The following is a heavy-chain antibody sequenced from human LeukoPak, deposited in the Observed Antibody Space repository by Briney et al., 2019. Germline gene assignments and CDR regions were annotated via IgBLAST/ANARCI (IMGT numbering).Heavy chain of an antibody. V-gene: IGHV1-69*06. Sequence: SVKVSCKASGGTFSSYAISWVRQAPGQGLEWMGGIIPIFGTANYAQKFQGRVTITADKSTSTAYMELSSLRSEDTAVYYCARAPHLFIAAAGTPTGDWFDPWGQGTLVTVSS. CDR3: ARAPHLFIAAAGTPTGDWFDP. D-gene: IGHD6-13*01. CDR2: IIPIFGTA. J-gene: IGHJ5*02. CDR1: GGTFSSYA.